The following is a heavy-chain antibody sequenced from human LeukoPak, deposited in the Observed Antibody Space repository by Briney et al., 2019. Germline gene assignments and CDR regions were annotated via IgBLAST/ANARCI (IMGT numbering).Heavy chain of an antibody. CDR2: IRYDGSNK. V-gene: IGHV3-30*02. D-gene: IGHD2-2*01. CDR3: AKDSTRIFVVVPAFDY. Sequence: PGGSLRLSCAASGFTFSRSGMHWVRQAPGKGLEWVAFIRYDGSNKYYADSVKGRFTISRDNSKNTLYLQMNSLRAEDTAVYYCAKDSTRIFVVVPAFDYWGQGTLVTVSS. CDR1: GFTFSRSG. J-gene: IGHJ4*02.